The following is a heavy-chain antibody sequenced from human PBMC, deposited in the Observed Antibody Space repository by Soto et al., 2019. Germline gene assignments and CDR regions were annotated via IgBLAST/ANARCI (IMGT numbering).Heavy chain of an antibody. CDR2: IKSKTDGGTT. V-gene: IGHV3-15*01. D-gene: IGHD6-19*01. CDR3: TTDSPPLAVDERWLVGY. J-gene: IGHJ4*02. Sequence: EVQLVESGGGLVKPGGSLRLSCAASGFTFSNAWMSWVRQAPGKGLEWVGRIKSKTDGGTTDYAAPVKGRFTISREDSKTKLSLPMHSLKTESIAVYYCTTDSPPLAVDERWLVGYWGQGALVTV. CDR1: GFTFSNAW.